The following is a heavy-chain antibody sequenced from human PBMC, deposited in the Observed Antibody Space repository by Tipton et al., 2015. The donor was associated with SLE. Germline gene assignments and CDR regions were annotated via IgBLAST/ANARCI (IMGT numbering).Heavy chain of an antibody. V-gene: IGHV5-51*03. Sequence: QLVQSGAEVKKPGESLKISCKGSGYSFTSYSIGWVRQMPGKGLEWMGIIYPGDSATRYSPSFQGQVTISADKSISTAYLQWSSLKASDTAMYYCARPSSSWYDAFDIWGQGTMVTVSS. CDR1: GYSFTSYS. CDR2: IYPGDSAT. CDR3: ARPSSSWYDAFDI. D-gene: IGHD6-13*01. J-gene: IGHJ3*02.